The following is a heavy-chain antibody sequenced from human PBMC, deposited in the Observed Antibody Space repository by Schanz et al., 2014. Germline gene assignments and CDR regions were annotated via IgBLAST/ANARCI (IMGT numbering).Heavy chain of an antibody. CDR1: GFTASSHS. CDR2: ILGLASTT. Sequence: EVQLLESGGGLVEPGGSLRLSCGVSGFTASSHSMNWVRQAAGKGLEWVSAILGLASTTYYADSVKGRFTISRDNSKNLLYLQMNSLRAEDTAVYYCTRDVRLDRRGNWFDPWGQGTLVTVSS. J-gene: IGHJ5*02. CDR3: TRDVRLDRRGNWFDP. D-gene: IGHD1-1*01. V-gene: IGHV3-23*01.